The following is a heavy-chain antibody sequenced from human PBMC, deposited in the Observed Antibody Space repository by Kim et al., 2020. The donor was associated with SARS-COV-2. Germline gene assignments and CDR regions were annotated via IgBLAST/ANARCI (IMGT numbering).Heavy chain of an antibody. V-gene: IGHV4-59*08. J-gene: IGHJ5*02. CDR1: GGSISSYY. Sequence: SETLSLTCTVSGGSISSYYWSWIRQPPGKGLEWIGYIYYSGSTNYNPSLKSRVTISVDTSKNQFSLKLSSVTAADTAVYYCARLLSIRWFDPWGQGTLVTVSS. D-gene: IGHD2-2*01. CDR2: IYYSGST. CDR3: ARLLSIRWFDP.